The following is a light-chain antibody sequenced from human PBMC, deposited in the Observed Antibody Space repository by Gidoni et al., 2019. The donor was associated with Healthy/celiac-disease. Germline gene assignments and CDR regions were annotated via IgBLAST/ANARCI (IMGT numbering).Light chain of an antibody. CDR2: KAS. J-gene: IGKJ1*01. CDR1: QSVSVW. CDR3: QQYNSYPWT. Sequence: DIQMTQSPSTLSASVGDRVTITCRASQSVSVWLAWYQQKPGKAPKPLIYKASSLQSGGPSGFSGSGSGTEFTLTISSLQPDDFATYVCQQYNSYPWTFXXXTKVEIK. V-gene: IGKV1-5*03.